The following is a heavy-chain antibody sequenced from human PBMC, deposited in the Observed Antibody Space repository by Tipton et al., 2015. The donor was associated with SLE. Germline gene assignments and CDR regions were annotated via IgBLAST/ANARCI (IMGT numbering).Heavy chain of an antibody. V-gene: IGHV4-31*03. CDR3: ARVKDYHLWFDP. J-gene: IGHJ5*02. CDR1: GGSISSGGYY. D-gene: IGHD4-11*01. Sequence: TLSLTCTVSGGSISSGGYYWSWIRQHPGKGLEWIGYIYYSGITDYNPYLKSRVTISVDTPKNQFSLKLYSVTAADTAVYSCARVKDYHLWFDPWGQGTLVTVSS. CDR2: IYYSGIT.